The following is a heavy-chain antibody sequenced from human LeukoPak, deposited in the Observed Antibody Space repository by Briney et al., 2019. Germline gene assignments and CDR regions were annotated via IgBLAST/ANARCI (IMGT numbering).Heavy chain of an antibody. CDR3: ARRFDI. Sequence: GGSLRLSCAASGFTFSSYAMHWVRQAPGKGLEWVSYISSGGSHTNYADSVKGRFTISRDNAKNSLYLQMNSLRAEDTAVYYCARRFDIWGQGTMVTVSS. V-gene: IGHV3-21*05. CDR2: ISSGGSHT. CDR1: GFTFSSYA. J-gene: IGHJ3*02.